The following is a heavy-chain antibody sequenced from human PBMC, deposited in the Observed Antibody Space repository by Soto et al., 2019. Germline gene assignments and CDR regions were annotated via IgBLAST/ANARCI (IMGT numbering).Heavy chain of an antibody. CDR3: ATVDGPTVATMFFDY. V-gene: IGHV3-48*02. Sequence: GGSLRLSCAASGFTFSGRGMIWVRQAPGRGLEWLSYISPVSTSKYYADSAKGRFSISRDNARASLYLQMNSLRDDDTAVYYCATVDGPTVATMFFDYWGQGILVTVSS. D-gene: IGHD5-12*01. J-gene: IGHJ4*02. CDR1: GFTFSGRG. CDR2: ISPVSTSK.